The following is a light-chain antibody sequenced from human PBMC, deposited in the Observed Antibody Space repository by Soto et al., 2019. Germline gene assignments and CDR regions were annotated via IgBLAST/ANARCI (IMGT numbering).Light chain of an antibody. V-gene: IGKV1-39*01. CDR3: QQSFSSPFA. Sequence: DIQMTQSPSSLSASVGDRVTITCRASQDIDDYLSWYQQKPGKAPNLLIYGVSSLQSRVPSRFSGSASGTDFTLTISSLQPEDFATYYGQQSFSSPFAFGPGTKVDFK. J-gene: IGKJ3*01. CDR2: GVS. CDR1: QDIDDY.